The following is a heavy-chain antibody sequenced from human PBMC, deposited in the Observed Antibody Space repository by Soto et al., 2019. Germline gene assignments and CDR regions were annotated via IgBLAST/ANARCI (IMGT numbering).Heavy chain of an antibody. CDR1: GGSISSSSYY. CDR2: IYYSGST. CDR3: ARHAGYSSGWYYGYFDY. Sequence: ETLSLTCNVSGGSISSSSYYWGWIRQPPGKGLEWIGSIYYSGSTYYNPSLKSRVTISVDTSKNQFSLKLSSVTAADTAVYYCARHAGYSSGWYYGYFDYWGQGTLVTVSS. J-gene: IGHJ4*02. V-gene: IGHV4-39*01. D-gene: IGHD6-19*01.